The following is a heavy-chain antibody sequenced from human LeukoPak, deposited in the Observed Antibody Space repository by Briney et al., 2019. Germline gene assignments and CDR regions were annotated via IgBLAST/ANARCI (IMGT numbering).Heavy chain of an antibody. V-gene: IGHV3-74*01. Sequence: GGSLRLSCAASGFTFSSYAMHWVRQAPGKGLVWVTNISPNGETTYYADSVKGRFTISRDNAKNTLYLEMNSLRAEDTAIYYCVRGTSAWRGVDYWGQGTLVTVSS. D-gene: IGHD6-19*01. J-gene: IGHJ4*02. CDR2: ISPNGETT. CDR3: VRGTSAWRGVDY. CDR1: GFTFSSYA.